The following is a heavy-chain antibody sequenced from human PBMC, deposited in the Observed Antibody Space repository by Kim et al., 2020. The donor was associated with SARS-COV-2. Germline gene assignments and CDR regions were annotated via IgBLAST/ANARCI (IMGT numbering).Heavy chain of an antibody. J-gene: IGHJ3*02. V-gene: IGHV3-21*01. CDR1: GFTFSSYS. Sequence: GGSLRLSCAASGFTFSSYSMNWVRQAPGKGLEWVSSISSSSYIYYADSVKGRFTISRDNAKNSLYLQMNSLRAEDTAVYYCARVLSIGLLPDLGAFDIWGQGTMVTVSS. CDR3: ARVLSIGLLPDLGAFDI. D-gene: IGHD3-22*01. CDR2: ISSSSYI.